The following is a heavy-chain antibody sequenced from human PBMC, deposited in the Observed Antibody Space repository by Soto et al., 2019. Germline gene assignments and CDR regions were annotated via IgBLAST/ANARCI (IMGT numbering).Heavy chain of an antibody. CDR1: GFTFSAYC. V-gene: IGHV3-30*18. CDR3: AKESSMIVFGGVHPGDY. Sequence: PGGSLRLSCAGSGFTFSAYCLHWVRQAPGKGLEWVAAILFDGSNEYYADSVKGRFTISRDNSKNMLYLQMNSLRPEDTAVYYCAKESSMIVFGGVHPGDYWGQGTLVTVSS. J-gene: IGHJ4*02. D-gene: IGHD3-16*01. CDR2: ILFDGSNE.